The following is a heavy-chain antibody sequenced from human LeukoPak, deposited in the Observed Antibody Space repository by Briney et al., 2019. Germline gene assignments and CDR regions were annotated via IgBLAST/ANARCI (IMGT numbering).Heavy chain of an antibody. CDR1: GFTFSTYW. CDR3: AKTTGGNAYDYIDY. V-gene: IGHV3-7*05. Sequence: GGSLRLSCAASGFTFSTYWMAWVRQAPGKGLEWVANIKQDGSQKNYVDSVRGRFIISRDNDKNLLYLQMNSLRAEDTAVYHCAKTTGGNAYDYIDYWGQGTLVTVSS. CDR2: IKQDGSQK. D-gene: IGHD5-12*01. J-gene: IGHJ4*02.